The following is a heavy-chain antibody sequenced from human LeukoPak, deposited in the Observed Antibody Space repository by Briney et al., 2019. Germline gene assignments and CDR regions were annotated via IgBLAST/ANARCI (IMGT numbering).Heavy chain of an antibody. CDR1: GGSISTCY. D-gene: IGHD6-6*01. V-gene: IGHV4-59*01. CDR3: ARFSSSGPYYFDY. J-gene: IGHJ4*02. CDR2: IYHTGST. Sequence: PSETLSLTCTVSGGSISTCYWSWIRQPPGKGLEWIGFIYHTGSTTYNPSLKSRVTISVDTSKKQFSLKLSSVTAADTAVYYCARFSSSGPYYFDYWGQGTLVTVSS.